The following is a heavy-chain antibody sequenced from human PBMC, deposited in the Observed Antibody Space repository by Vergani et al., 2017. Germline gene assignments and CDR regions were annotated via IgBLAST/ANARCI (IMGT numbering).Heavy chain of an antibody. CDR3: AKVVVPAAMLVDYYXMDV. CDR2: IYYSGST. D-gene: IGHD2-2*01. J-gene: IGHJ6*03. Sequence: QVQLQQWGAGLLKPSETLSLTCAVYGGSFSSYYWSWIRQPPGKGLEWIGYIYYSGSTNYNPSLKSRVTISVDTSKNQFSLKLSSVTAADTAVYYCAKVVVPAAMLVDYYXMDVWGKGTTVTVSS. CDR1: GGSFSSYY. V-gene: IGHV4-34*11.